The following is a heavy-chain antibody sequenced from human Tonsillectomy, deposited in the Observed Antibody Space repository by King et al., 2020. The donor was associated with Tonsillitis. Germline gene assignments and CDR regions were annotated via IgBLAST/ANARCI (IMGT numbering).Heavy chain of an antibody. CDR2: ISSSGRYI. J-gene: IGHJ6*03. CDR1: GFTFSSYS. V-gene: IGHV3-21*01. Sequence: EVQLVESGGGLVKPGGSLRLSCAASGFTFSSYSMNWVRQAPGKGLEWGSCISSSGRYIYYAASVKGRFTISRDSAKNSLYLQMTSLRAEDTAVYYWARGGGFSGYAYMDVWGKGTTATVSS. D-gene: IGHD5-12*01. CDR3: ARGGGFSGYAYMDV.